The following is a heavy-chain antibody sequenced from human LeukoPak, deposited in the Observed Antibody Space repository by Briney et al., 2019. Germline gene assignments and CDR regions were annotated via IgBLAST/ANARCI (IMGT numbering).Heavy chain of an antibody. V-gene: IGHV1-18*01. Sequence: ASVKVSCKASGYTFTSYGISWVRQAPGQGLEWMGWISAYNGSTNYAQKLQGRVTMTTDTSTSTAYMELRSLRSDDTAVYYCARAHYGSGSYTYYYGMDVWGQGTTVTVSS. CDR2: ISAYNGST. CDR3: ARAHYGSGSYTYYYGMDV. J-gene: IGHJ6*02. CDR1: GYTFTSYG. D-gene: IGHD3-10*01.